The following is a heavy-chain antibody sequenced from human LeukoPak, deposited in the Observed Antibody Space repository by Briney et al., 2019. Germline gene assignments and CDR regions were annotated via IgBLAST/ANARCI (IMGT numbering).Heavy chain of an antibody. CDR3: GTHIGNSPVFDY. Sequence: ASVKVSCKASGYTFTGYYMHWVRQAPGQGLEWMGRINPNSGGTNYAQKFQGRVTMTRDTSISTAYMELSRLRSDDTAVYYCGTHIGNSPVFDYWGQGTLVTVSS. CDR1: GYTFTGYY. V-gene: IGHV1-2*06. CDR2: INPNSGGT. J-gene: IGHJ4*02. D-gene: IGHD4-23*01.